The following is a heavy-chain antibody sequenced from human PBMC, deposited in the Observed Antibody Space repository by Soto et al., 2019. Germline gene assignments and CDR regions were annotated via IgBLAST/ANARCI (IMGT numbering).Heavy chain of an antibody. CDR3: ARGVTIVGVIITRGMDV. D-gene: IGHD3-3*01. CDR1: WYSFTNYY. CDR2: INPGGGGT. J-gene: IGHJ6*02. V-gene: IGHV1-46*01. Sequence: ASVKVSCKDSWYSFTNYYMNWVRQAPGQGLEWMGLINPGGGGTFYAQRFQGRVTMTRDTSTSTVYMELSSLHPDDAAVYYCARGVTIVGVIITRGMDVWGQGTTVTVSS.